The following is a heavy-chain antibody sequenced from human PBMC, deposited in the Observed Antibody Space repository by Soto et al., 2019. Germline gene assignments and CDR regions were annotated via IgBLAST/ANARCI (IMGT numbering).Heavy chain of an antibody. D-gene: IGHD2-15*01. CDR2: INPGDGYT. V-gene: IGHV1-3*01. CDR1: GYTFSSFA. Sequence: QVQLVQSGAEVKKPGASVKVSCKASGYTFSSFAIHWVRQAPGQGLEWMAWINPGDGYTRLLQKFQGRLTITRETSATTAFMELSSLTYEDTAVDYCAVGGGGTRYWGQGTLVTVSS. J-gene: IGHJ4*02. CDR3: AVGGGGTRY.